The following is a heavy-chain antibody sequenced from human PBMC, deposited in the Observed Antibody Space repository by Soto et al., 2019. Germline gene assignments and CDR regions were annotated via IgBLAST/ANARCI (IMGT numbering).Heavy chain of an antibody. CDR2: SSRSGSTI. CDR1: GFSISDYE. CDR3: AIGYYSKKFDY. V-gene: IGHV3-48*03. J-gene: IGHJ4*02. D-gene: IGHD3-22*01. Sequence: EVQLVESGGGVVQPGGSLRLSCAASGFSISDYEMNWVRQAPGKGLEWVSYSSRSGSTIEYADSVKGRFTISRDYAKTSLYLQMNSLRVEDTAVSYCAIGYYSKKFDYWGQGTLLTVSS.